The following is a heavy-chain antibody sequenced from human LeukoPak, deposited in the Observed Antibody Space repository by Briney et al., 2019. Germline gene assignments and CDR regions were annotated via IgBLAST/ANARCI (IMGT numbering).Heavy chain of an antibody. Sequence: SETLSLTCAVSGGSISSGGYSWSWIRQPPGKGLEWIGYIYYSGSTYYNPSLKSRVTISVDTSKNQFSLKLSSVTAADTAVYYCARKSVTYFDYWGQGTLVTVSS. CDR1: GGSISSGGYS. D-gene: IGHD3-10*01. CDR2: IYYSGST. V-gene: IGHV4-30-4*07. CDR3: ARKSVTYFDY. J-gene: IGHJ4*02.